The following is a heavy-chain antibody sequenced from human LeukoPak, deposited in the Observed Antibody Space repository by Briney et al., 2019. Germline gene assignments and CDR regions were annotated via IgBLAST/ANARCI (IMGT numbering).Heavy chain of an antibody. CDR3: ARQGYDILTGYSNWFDP. CDR1: GYSFTSYW. CDR2: IYPGDSDT. J-gene: IGHJ5*02. V-gene: IGHV5-51*01. Sequence: GESLKISCKGSGYSFTSYWIGWVRQMPGKGLEWVGIIYPGDSDTRYSPSFQGQVTISADKSISTAYLQWSSLKASDTAMYYCARQGYDILTGYSNWFDPWGQGTLVTVSS. D-gene: IGHD3-9*01.